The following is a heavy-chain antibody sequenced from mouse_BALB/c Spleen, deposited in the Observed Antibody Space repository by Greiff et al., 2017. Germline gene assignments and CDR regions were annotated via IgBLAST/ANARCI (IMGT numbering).Heavy chain of an antibody. D-gene: IGHD2-4*01. J-gene: IGHJ4*01. CDR3: ARSMITIGSLMDY. V-gene: IGHV5-17*02. CDR2: ISSGSSTI. Sequence: EVKLVESGGGLVQPGGSRKLSCAASGFTFSSFGMHWVRQAPEKGLEWVAYISSGSSTIYYADTVKGRFTISRDNPKNTLFLQMTSLRSEDTAMYYCARSMITIGSLMDYWGQGTSVTVSS. CDR1: GFTFSSFG.